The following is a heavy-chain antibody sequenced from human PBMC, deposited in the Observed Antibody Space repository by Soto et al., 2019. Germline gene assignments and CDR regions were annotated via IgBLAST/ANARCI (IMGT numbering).Heavy chain of an antibody. Sequence: QVQLVQSGAEVKKPGASVKVSCKASGYTFASYAISWMRQATGQGREWMGWISAYNGNTNYAQKLQGRVTMTTDTSTSTADMELRSLRSNDTAVYYCARDPPPPDDWGQGTLVTVSS. CDR2: ISAYNGNT. V-gene: IGHV1-18*01. J-gene: IGHJ4*02. CDR1: GYTFASYA. CDR3: ARDPPPPDD.